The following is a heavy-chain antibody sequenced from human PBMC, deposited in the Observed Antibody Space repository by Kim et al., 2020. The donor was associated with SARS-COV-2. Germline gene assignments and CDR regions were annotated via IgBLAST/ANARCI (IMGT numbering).Heavy chain of an antibody. Sequence: SQTLSLTCAISGDSVSSNSAAWNWIRQSPSRGLEWLGRTYYRSKWYNDYAVSVKSRITINPDTSKNQFSLQLNSVTPEDTAVYYCARVFYQPGRRFLERTHAFDIWGQGTMVTVSS. V-gene: IGHV6-1*01. CDR1: GDSVSSNSAA. D-gene: IGHD3-3*01. CDR3: ARVFYQPGRRFLERTHAFDI. J-gene: IGHJ3*02. CDR2: TYYRSKWYN.